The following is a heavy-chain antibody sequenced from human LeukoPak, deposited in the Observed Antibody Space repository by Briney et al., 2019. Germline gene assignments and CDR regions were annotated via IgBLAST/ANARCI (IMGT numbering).Heavy chain of an antibody. D-gene: IGHD4-17*01. V-gene: IGHV4-61*02. J-gene: IGHJ2*01. CDR1: GGSISSGGYY. CDR2: IYTSGST. CDR3: ASAIYGEAWYFDL. Sequence: PSQTLSLTCTVSGGSISSGGYYWSWIRQPAGKGLEWIGRIYTSGSTNYNPSLKSRVTISVDTSKNQFSLKLSSVTAADTAVYYCASAIYGEAWYFDLWGRGTLVTVSS.